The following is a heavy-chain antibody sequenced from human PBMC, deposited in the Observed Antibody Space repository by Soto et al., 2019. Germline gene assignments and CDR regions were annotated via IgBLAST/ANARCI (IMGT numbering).Heavy chain of an antibody. J-gene: IGHJ5*02. CDR1: GFTFSDYY. CDR2: ISSSSSYT. CDR3: VRCSSTSCWGEFDP. Sequence: WGSLRLSCSASGFTFSDYYMSWIRQAPGKGLEWVSYISSSSSYTNYADSVKGRFTISRDNAKNSLYLQMNSLRAEDTAVYYCVRCSSTSCWGEFDPWGQGTLVTVSS. V-gene: IGHV3-11*06. D-gene: IGHD2-2*01.